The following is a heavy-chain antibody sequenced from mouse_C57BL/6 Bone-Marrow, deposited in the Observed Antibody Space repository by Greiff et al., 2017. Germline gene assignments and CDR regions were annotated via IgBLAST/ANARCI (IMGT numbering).Heavy chain of an antibody. CDR2: ILPGSGST. CDR3: ERVPHYYGSSYWYFDV. CDR1: GYTFTGYW. Sequence: QVQLQQSGAELMKPGASVKLSCKATGYTFTGYWIEWVKQRPGHGLEWIGEILPGSGSTNYNEKFKGKATFTADTSSNTAYMQLSSLTTEDSAIYYCERVPHYYGSSYWYFDVWGTGTTVTVSS. J-gene: IGHJ1*03. V-gene: IGHV1-9*01. D-gene: IGHD1-1*01.